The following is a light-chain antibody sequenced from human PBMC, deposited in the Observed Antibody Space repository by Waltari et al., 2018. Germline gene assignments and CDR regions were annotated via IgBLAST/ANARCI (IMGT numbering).Light chain of an antibody. CDR2: DDT. CDR1: KLGVKY. Sequence: SYDLTQPPSVSVSPGQTASITCSGAKLGVKYVSWYQQRPGQSPVLVIHDDTKRPSGIPDRFSGSNSGNTATLTVSETQASDEADYSCQVWHNRAVVFGGGTKLTVL. CDR3: QVWHNRAVV. V-gene: IGLV3-1*01. J-gene: IGLJ2*01.